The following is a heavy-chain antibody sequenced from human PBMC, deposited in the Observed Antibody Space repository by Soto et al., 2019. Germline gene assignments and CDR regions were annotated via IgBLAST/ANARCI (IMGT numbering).Heavy chain of an antibody. D-gene: IGHD3-10*01. V-gene: IGHV3-64D*08. Sequence: GGSLRLSCSASGFTFNSYAMHWVRQAPGKGLEYVSAISSNGGTTYYADSVKGRFTISRDNSKNTLYLQMSSLTAEDTAVYYNGSTNYNPSLKSRVTISVDTSKNQFSLKLSSVTAADTAVYYCARHRGYSSGGSCYSGDYYYYYMDVWGKGTTVTVSS. CDR1: GFTFNSYA. CDR2: ISSNGGTT. J-gene: IGHJ6*03. CDR3: GSTNYNPSLKSRVTISVDTSKNQFSLKLSSVTAADTAVYYCARHRGYSSGGSCYSGDYYYYYMDV.